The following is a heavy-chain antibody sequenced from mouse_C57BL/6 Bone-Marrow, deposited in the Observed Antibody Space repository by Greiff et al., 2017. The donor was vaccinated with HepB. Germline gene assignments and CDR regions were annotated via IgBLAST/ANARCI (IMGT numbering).Heavy chain of an antibody. J-gene: IGHJ1*03. CDR1: GYTFTSYG. CDR3: ARSGIYYYGSSYLWYFDV. CDR2: IYPRSGNT. V-gene: IGHV1-81*01. Sequence: VQLQESGAELARPGASVKLSCKASGYTFTSYGISWVKQRTGQGLEWIGEIYPRSGNTYYNEKFKGKATLTADKSSSTAYMELRSLTSEDSAVYFCARSGIYYYGSSYLWYFDVWGTGTTVTVSS. D-gene: IGHD1-1*01.